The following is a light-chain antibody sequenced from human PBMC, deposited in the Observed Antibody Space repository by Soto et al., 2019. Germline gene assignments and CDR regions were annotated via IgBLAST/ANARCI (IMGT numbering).Light chain of an antibody. J-gene: IGKJ3*01. CDR3: CLFT. CDR2: AAS. Sequence: DIQMTQSPSSLSASVGDRVTITCRASQGISNYLAWYQQKPGKVPKLLIYAASTLQSGVPSRFSGSGSGTDFTLTISSLQPEDVATYYCCLFTFGHGTKVDIK. V-gene: IGKV1-27*01. CDR1: QGISNY.